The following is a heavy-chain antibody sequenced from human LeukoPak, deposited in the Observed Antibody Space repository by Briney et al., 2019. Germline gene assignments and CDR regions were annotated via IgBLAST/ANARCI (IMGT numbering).Heavy chain of an antibody. CDR3: ALHYYGSGTQGDY. V-gene: IGHV4-59*12. CDR1: GGSISSYY. Sequence: PSETLSLTCTVSGGSISSYYWSWIRQPPGKGLEWIGYIYYSGSTNYNPSLKSRVTISVDTSKNQFSLKLSSVTAADTAVYYCALHYYGSGTQGDYWGQGTLVTVSS. J-gene: IGHJ4*02. D-gene: IGHD3-10*01. CDR2: IYYSGST.